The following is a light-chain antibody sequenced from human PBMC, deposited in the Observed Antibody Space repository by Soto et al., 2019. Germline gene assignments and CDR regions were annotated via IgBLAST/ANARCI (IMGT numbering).Light chain of an antibody. V-gene: IGLV2-11*01. CDR1: TSNFVGDKY. Sequence: ALTQPRSVSGSPGQSVTISCTGTTSNFVGDKYVAWYQQHPGKAPRLMIYDVSKRPSGVPDRFSGSKSGNTASLTISGLQAEDEADYYCCSYVGNYIYVFGTGTKVTVL. J-gene: IGLJ1*01. CDR3: CSYVGNYIYV. CDR2: DVS.